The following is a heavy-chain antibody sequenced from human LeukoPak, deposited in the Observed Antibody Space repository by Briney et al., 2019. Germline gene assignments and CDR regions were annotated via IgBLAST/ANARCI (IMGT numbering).Heavy chain of an antibody. D-gene: IGHD2-15*01. V-gene: IGHV3-74*01. CDR2: IKSDGSNT. CDR1: GFTFSSYW. J-gene: IGHJ4*02. CDR3: ARDYRKSDCSGGSCYPDY. Sequence: GGSLRLSCAASGFTFSSYWMHWVRQAPGKGLVWVSRIKSDGSNTSYADSVKGRFTISRDNAKNTLYPQMNSLRAEDTAVYYCARDYRKSDCSGGSCYPDYWGQGTLVTVSS.